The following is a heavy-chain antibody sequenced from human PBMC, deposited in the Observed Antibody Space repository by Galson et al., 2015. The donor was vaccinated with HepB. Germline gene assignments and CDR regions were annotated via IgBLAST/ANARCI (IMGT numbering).Heavy chain of an antibody. CDR1: GFTFSSYS. CDR3: AGRTRAPYQLLN. D-gene: IGHD2-2*01. J-gene: IGHJ4*02. CDR2: ISSSNNNI. V-gene: IGHV3-21*01. Sequence: SLRLSCAASGFTFSSYSMNWVRQAPGKGLEWVSSISSSNNNIYYADSVKGRFTISRDNAKTSLYLQMNSLRAEDTAVYYCAGRTRAPYQLLNWGQGTLVTVSS.